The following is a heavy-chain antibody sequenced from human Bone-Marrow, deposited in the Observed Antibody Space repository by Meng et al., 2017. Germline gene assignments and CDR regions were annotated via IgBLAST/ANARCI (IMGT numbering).Heavy chain of an antibody. D-gene: IGHD6-19*01. CDR3: ARVYSSGWYWYFQH. Sequence: QVQLVQSGAGVKKPGASVKVSCKASGYTFTSYAMHWVRQAPGQRLEWMGWINAGNGNTKYSQKFQGRVTITRDTSASTAYMELSSLRSEDTAVYYCARVYSSGWYWYFQHWGQGTLVTVSS. CDR1: GYTFTSYA. J-gene: IGHJ1*01. CDR2: INAGNGNT. V-gene: IGHV1-3*01.